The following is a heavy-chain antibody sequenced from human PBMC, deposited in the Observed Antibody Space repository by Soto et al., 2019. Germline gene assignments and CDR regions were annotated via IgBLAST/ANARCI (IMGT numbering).Heavy chain of an antibody. CDR2: IYYSGST. V-gene: IGHV4-59*01. D-gene: IGHD4-17*01. CDR3: AIRYGASFDY. J-gene: IGHJ4*02. CDR1: GGSISSYY. Sequence: QVQLQESGPGLVKPSETLSLTCTVSGGSISSYYWSWIRQPPGKGLEWIGYIYYSGSTNYNPSLQSRVTVSVDTSKDQFALKLSSVPAAATAVYYCAIRYGASFDYWGQATLVTVSS.